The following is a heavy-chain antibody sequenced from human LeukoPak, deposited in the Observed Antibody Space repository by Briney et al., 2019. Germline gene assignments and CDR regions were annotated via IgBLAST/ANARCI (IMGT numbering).Heavy chain of an antibody. V-gene: IGHV4-31*03. CDR3: ARALGDFWSGETLAFDI. J-gene: IGHJ3*02. CDR2: IYYSGST. Sequence: PSETLSLTCTVSGGSISSGGYYWSWIRQHPGKGLEWIGYIYYSGSTYYNPSLKSRVTISVDTSKNQFSLKLSSVTAADMAVYYCARALGDFWSGETLAFDIWGQGTMVTVSS. CDR1: GGSISSGGYY. D-gene: IGHD3-3*01.